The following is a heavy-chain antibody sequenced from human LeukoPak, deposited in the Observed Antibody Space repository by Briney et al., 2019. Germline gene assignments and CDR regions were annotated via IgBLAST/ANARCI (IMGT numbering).Heavy chain of an antibody. D-gene: IGHD5-24*01. V-gene: IGHV4-59*08. CDR3: ARHRAEMATITDDAFDM. CDR1: GTSISTYY. Sequence: SETLSLTCTVSGTSISTYYWSWIRQPPGKGLEWIGYIYSSGSTHYNPSLKSRVTVSVDTSKNQFSLRLSSVTAADTAVYYCARHRAEMATITDDAFDMWGQGTVVTVSS. CDR2: IYSSGST. J-gene: IGHJ3*02.